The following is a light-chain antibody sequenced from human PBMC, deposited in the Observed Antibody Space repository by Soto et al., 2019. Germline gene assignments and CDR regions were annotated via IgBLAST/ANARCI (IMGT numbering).Light chain of an antibody. CDR2: GAS. Sequence: EIVLTQSPGTLSLSPGERATLSCRASQTVNNNYLTWYQQTPGQAPRLLIYGASSRATGIPDKFSGSGSGTDFTLTISRLEPEDFAVYYCQQYGSSPAFGGGTKVEIK. CDR3: QQYGSSPA. V-gene: IGKV3-20*01. J-gene: IGKJ4*01. CDR1: QTVNNNY.